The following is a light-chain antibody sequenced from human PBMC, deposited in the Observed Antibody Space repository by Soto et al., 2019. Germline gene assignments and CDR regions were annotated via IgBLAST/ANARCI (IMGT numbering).Light chain of an antibody. CDR2: AAS. CDR3: LQHNSYPRT. CDR1: QGIRRD. J-gene: IGKJ1*01. V-gene: IGKV1-17*01. Sequence: DVQRTECPSSLSASVGDRVTITCRASQGIRRDLGWFQQKPGKAPKRLIYAASSLQSGVPSRFSGSGSGTEFTLTISSLQPEDFATYYCLQHNSYPRTFDQGTKVEIK.